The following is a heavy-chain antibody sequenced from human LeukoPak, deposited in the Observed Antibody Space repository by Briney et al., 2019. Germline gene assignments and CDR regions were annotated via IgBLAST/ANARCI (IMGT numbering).Heavy chain of an antibody. CDR1: GFSLSTYA. CDR2: ISGAGGRT. V-gene: IGHV3-23*01. J-gene: IGHJ5*02. Sequence: GGSLRLSCAASGFSLSTYAMSWVRQAPGKGPEWVSAISGAGGRTYYADSVKGRFTIYRDNSKNTLYLQMDSLRAEDTAVYYCAKDRADNGASLRFDPWGQGTLVTVSS. CDR3: AKDRADNGASLRFDP. D-gene: IGHD4-17*01.